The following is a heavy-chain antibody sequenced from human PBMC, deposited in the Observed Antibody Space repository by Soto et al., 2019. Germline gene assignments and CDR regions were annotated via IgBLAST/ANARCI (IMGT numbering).Heavy chain of an antibody. V-gene: IGHV4-4*07. CDR1: GGSINTFY. J-gene: IGHJ4*02. Sequence: QVRLQESGPGLLKPSETLSLTCTVSGGSINTFYWSWVRQPAGKGLEWMGRIFSSGSTSFNPSLVNRVAMSADTSKNHFSLNLSSVTAADMAVYYCAREGSYSAYNFAHGIQLWSFDFWGQGALVTVSS. CDR3: AREGSYSAYNFAHGIQLWSFDF. D-gene: IGHD5-12*01. CDR2: IFSSGST.